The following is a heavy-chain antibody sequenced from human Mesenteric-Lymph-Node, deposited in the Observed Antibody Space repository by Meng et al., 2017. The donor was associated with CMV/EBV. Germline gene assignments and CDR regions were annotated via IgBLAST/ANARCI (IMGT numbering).Heavy chain of an antibody. V-gene: IGHV3-48*04. J-gene: IGHJ5*02. CDR1: GFTFSSYG. D-gene: IGHD4-11*01. CDR3: ASGSYYGWLDP. CDR2: ITNSGGAM. Sequence: GGSLRLSCAASGFTFSSYGMYWVRQAPGKGLEWVSYITNSGGAMYYADSVKGRFTISRDNAKNSLYLQMKSLRVEDTAVYYCASGSYYGWLDPWGQGTLVTVSS.